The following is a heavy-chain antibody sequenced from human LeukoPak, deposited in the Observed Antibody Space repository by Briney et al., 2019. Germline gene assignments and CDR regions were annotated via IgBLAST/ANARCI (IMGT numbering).Heavy chain of an antibody. CDR3: AKDEGGGGSGSYGGY. V-gene: IGHV3-30*18. CDR2: ISYDGSNK. CDR1: GFTFSSYG. Sequence: PGGSLRLSCAASGFTFSSYGMHWVRQAPGKGLEWVAVISYDGSNKYYADSVKGRFTISRDNSKNTLYLQMNSLRAEDTAVYYCAKDEGGGGSGSYGGYWGQGTLVTVSS. D-gene: IGHD3-10*01. J-gene: IGHJ4*02.